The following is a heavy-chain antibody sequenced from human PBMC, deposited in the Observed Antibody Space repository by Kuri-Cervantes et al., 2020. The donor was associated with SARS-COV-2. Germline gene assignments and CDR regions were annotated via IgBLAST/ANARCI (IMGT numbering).Heavy chain of an antibody. J-gene: IGHJ4*02. Sequence: GESLKISCEASGFIFSDYAMDWVRQAPGKGLEWVAIISFDGRNTKFADSVKGRFTVSRDNAKDSVYLQMNNLRVEDTAVYYCAREARQYCDSSTCYVGPSDDYWGQGTLVTVSS. CDR2: ISFDGRNT. CDR1: GFIFSDYA. V-gene: IGHV3-30*04. D-gene: IGHD2-2*01. CDR3: AREARQYCDSSTCYVGPSDDY.